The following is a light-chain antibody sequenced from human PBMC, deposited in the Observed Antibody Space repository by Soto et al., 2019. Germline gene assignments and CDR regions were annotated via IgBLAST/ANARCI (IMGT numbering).Light chain of an antibody. CDR2: AAS. Sequence: EMVLTQSPDTLSVSPGERATLSCRASETVRSNLAWYQQKPGQAPRLLIYAASTRATGIPARFIGNGSGTEFTLTISSLQSEDFAVYYCQQYNNWWTFGQGTKVDIK. CDR1: ETVRSN. CDR3: QQYNNWWT. V-gene: IGKV3D-15*01. J-gene: IGKJ1*01.